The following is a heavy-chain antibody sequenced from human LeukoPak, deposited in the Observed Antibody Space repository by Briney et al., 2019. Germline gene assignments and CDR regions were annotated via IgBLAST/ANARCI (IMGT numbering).Heavy chain of an antibody. J-gene: IGHJ4*02. CDR3: ARHSSSGLDY. CDR2: IDLGDSNV. D-gene: IGHD6-13*01. V-gene: IGHV5-51*01. CDR1: GYRFSNYW. Sequence: GESLKISCKGSGYRFSNYWIGWVRQMPGKGLEWMGIIDLGDSNVRYSPSFQGQVTISADKSISTAYLQWSSLKASDTAMYYCARHSSSGLDYWGQGTLVTVSS.